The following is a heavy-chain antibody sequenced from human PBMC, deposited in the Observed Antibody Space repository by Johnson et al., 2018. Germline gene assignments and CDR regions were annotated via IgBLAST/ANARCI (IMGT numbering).Heavy chain of an antibody. V-gene: IGHV3-23*04. CDR2: ISRSNSST. D-gene: IGHD1-26*01. J-gene: IGHJ1*01. CDR1: GFIFSNYG. Sequence: VQLVESGGGVVQPGRSXRLSCAASGFIFSNYGMHWVRQAPGKGLEWVSTISRSNSSTYYADSVKGRFTISRDNSKNILYLQMNSLRAEDTAIYYCAKNLKSGTYVRAEYFQHWGQGTLVTVSS. CDR3: AKNLKSGTYVRAEYFQH.